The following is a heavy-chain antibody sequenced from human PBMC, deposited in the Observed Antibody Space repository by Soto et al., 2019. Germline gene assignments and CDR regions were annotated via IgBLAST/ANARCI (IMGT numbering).Heavy chain of an antibody. CDR2: ISSRGTYI. D-gene: IGHD2-2*01. Sequence: EVQVVESGGGLVKPGGSLRLSCAASGFIFSSYSINWVRQAPGKGLEWVSSISSRGTYIYYGDSVKGRFTVSRDNAQNSVYLQMNSLRADDTAVYYCARILQYQRLDHYYMDVWGRGTAVTVSS. CDR3: ARILQYQRLDHYYMDV. CDR1: GFIFSSYS. V-gene: IGHV3-21*01. J-gene: IGHJ6*03.